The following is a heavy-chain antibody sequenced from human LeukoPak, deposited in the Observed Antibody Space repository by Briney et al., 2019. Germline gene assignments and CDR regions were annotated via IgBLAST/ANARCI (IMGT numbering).Heavy chain of an antibody. CDR3: ARAEGSGSYYNAYFDY. Sequence: SETLSLTCTVSGGSISSYYWSWIRQPPGKGLEWIGYIYYSGSTNYNPSLKSRVTISVDTSKNQFSLKPSSVTAADTAVYYCARAEGSGSYYNAYFDYWGQGTLVTVSS. V-gene: IGHV4-59*01. J-gene: IGHJ4*02. CDR1: GGSISSYY. D-gene: IGHD3-10*01. CDR2: IYYSGST.